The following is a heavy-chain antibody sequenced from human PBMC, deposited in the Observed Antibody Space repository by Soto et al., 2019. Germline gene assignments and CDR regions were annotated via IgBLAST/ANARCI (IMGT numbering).Heavy chain of an antibody. CDR1: GGTFSSYA. Sequence: QVQLVQSGAVVKKPGSSVKVSCKASGGTFSSYAISWVRQSPGQGLEWIGGIITISDTTNYAQKSQGRVTITAAESTSTAYMELSSLISEDTAVYYCARSQGSSTSLDIYYYYYYGMDVWCQGTTVTVSS. CDR3: ARSQGSSTSLDIYYYYYYGMDV. D-gene: IGHD2-2*01. J-gene: IGHJ6*02. CDR2: IITISDTT. V-gene: IGHV1-69*01.